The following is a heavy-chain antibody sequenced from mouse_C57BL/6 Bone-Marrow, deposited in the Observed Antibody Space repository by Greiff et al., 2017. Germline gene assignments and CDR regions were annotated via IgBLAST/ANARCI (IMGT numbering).Heavy chain of an antibody. V-gene: IGHV1-82*01. CDR3: ARRGWLLRYYYAMDD. D-gene: IGHD2-3*01. CDR1: GYAFSSSW. Sequence: VQLQQSGPELVKPGASVKISCKASGYAFSSSWMNWVKQRPGKGLEWIGRIYPGDGDTNYNGKFKGKATLTADKSSSTAYMQLSSLTSEDSAVYFCARRGWLLRYYYAMDDWGQGASVTVST. CDR2: IYPGDGDT. J-gene: IGHJ4*01.